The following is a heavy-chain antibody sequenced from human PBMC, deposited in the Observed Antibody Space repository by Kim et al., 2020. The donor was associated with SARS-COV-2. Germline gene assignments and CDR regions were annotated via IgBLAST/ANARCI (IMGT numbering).Heavy chain of an antibody. CDR3: ARDYWDRSMIVVVNY. V-gene: IGHV3-33*01. D-gene: IGHD3-22*01. J-gene: IGHJ4*02. Sequence: GGSLRLSCAASGFTFSSYGMHWVRQAPGKGLEWVAVIWYDGSNKYYADSAKGRFTISRDNSKNTLYLQMNSLRAEDTAVYYCARDYWDRSMIVVVNYWGQGTLVTVSS. CDR1: GFTFSSYG. CDR2: IWYDGSNK.